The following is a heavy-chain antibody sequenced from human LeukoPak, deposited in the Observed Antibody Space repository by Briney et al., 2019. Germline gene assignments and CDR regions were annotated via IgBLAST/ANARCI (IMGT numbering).Heavy chain of an antibody. D-gene: IGHD3-10*01. J-gene: IGHJ4*02. CDR3: ARDRLWFGEPMGIDY. Sequence: GGSLRLSCAASGFTFSSYSMNWVRQAPGKGLEWVSSISSSSSYIYYADSVKGRFTISRDNAKNSLYLQMNSLRAEDTAVYYCARDRLWFGEPMGIDYWGQGTLVTVSS. CDR1: GFTFSSYS. CDR2: ISSSSSYI. V-gene: IGHV3-21*04.